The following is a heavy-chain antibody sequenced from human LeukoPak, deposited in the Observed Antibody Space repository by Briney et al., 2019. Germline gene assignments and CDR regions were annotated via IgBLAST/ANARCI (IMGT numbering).Heavy chain of an antibody. V-gene: IGHV4-39*01. Sequence: SETLSLTCTVSGASISSGTYYWAWIRQPPGKGLEWIGNIYYSGSTSYNPPLESRVTISVDTSKNQFSLKLSSVTAADTAVYYCARQPYYDSSGSYFDYWGQGTLVTVSP. CDR3: ARQPYYDSSGSYFDY. CDR2: IYYSGST. J-gene: IGHJ4*02. D-gene: IGHD3-22*01. CDR1: GASISSGTYY.